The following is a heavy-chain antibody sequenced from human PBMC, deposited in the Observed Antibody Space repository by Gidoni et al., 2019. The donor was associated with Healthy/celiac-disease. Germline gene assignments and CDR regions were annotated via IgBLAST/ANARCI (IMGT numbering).Heavy chain of an antibody. CDR1: GFTFSTAW. CDR2: IKSKTDGGTT. V-gene: IGHV3-15*01. Sequence: EVQLVESGGGLVKPGGSLRLSCAASGFTFSTAWMSWVRQAPGKGLEWVGRIKSKTDGGTTDYAAPVKGRFTISRDDSKNTLYLQVNSLKTEDTAVYYCTTDRDYYGSGSSEPYYYYGMDVWGQGTTVTVSS. J-gene: IGHJ6*02. D-gene: IGHD3-10*01. CDR3: TTDRDYYGSGSSEPYYYYGMDV.